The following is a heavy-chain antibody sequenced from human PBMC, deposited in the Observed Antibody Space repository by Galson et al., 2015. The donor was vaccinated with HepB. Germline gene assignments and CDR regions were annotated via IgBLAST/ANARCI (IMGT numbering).Heavy chain of an antibody. CDR3: ARGQRGGWEVPSV. J-gene: IGHJ6*02. Sequence: SETLSLTCTVSGGSISSGDYYWSWIRQPPGKGLEWIGYIYYSGSTNYNPSLKSRITISVDTSKNQFSLKLSSVTAADTAVYYCARGQRGGWEVPSVWGQGTTVTVSS. D-gene: IGHD2-2*01. CDR2: IYYSGST. V-gene: IGHV4-61*08. CDR1: GGSISSGDYY.